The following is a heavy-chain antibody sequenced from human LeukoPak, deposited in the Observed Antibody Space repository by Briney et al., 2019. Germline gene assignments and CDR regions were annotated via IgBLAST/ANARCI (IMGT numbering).Heavy chain of an antibody. CDR2: IYYSGST. Sequence: PSETLSLTCSVSGASMRGAGYSWFWIRQFPGKGLEWIGYIYYSGSTAYNPSLKSRVAISLDTSENQFSLNLTSVTAADTAVYFCARDGATGVLDHWGLGTLVTVSS. CDR3: ARDGATGVLDH. D-gene: IGHD4/OR15-4a*01. V-gene: IGHV4-31*03. J-gene: IGHJ4*02. CDR1: GASMRGAGYS.